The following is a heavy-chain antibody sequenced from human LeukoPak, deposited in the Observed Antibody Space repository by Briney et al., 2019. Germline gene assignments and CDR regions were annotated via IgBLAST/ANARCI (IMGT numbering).Heavy chain of an antibody. CDR3: ARESPAMINEGFDP. D-gene: IGHD3-22*01. CDR2: IYYSGST. Sequence: SETLSLTCTVSGGSISGYYWSWIRQPPGKGLEWIGYIYYSGSTNYNPSLKSRVTISVDTSKKQFSLKLSSVIAADTAVYYCARESPAMINEGFDPWGQGTLVTVSS. V-gene: IGHV4-59*01. J-gene: IGHJ5*02. CDR1: GGSISGYY.